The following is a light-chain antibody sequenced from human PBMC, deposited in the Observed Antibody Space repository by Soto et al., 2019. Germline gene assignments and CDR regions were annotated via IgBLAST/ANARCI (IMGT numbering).Light chain of an antibody. CDR3: QQYNNWPRT. CDR1: QSVSSSY. Sequence: EIVMTQSPATLFVSPGERVTLSCRASQSVSSSYLAWYQQKHGQAPRLXIYGASTRETGIPAKFSGSGSGTDCTLTISSLQSEDFEVDDCQQYNNWPRTFGQGTKVDIK. J-gene: IGKJ1*01. V-gene: IGKV3-15*01. CDR2: GAS.